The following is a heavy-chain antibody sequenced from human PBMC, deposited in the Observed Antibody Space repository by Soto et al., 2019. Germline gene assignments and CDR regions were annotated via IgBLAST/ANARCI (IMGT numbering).Heavy chain of an antibody. CDR1: GYTFTGYY. V-gene: IGHV1-2*04. D-gene: IGHD3-3*01. J-gene: IGHJ6*02. CDR3: ARITIFGVVILYYYYYGMDV. Sequence: QVQLVQSGAEVKKPGASVKVSCKASGYTFTGYYMHWVRQAPGQGLEWMGWINPISGGTNYAQKLQGWVSMTRDTSISTAYMGVSRLRSDDTAVYYCARITIFGVVILYYYYYGMDVWCQGTTGIVTS. CDR2: INPISGGT.